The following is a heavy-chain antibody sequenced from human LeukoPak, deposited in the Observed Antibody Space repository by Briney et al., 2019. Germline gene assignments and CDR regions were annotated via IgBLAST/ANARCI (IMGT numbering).Heavy chain of an antibody. D-gene: IGHD3-22*01. Sequence: ASVKVSCKASGYSFTNYYMHWVRQAPGQGFEWMGIINPSSGSTAYAQKFQGRVTLTRDTSTSTVYMELSSLRPDDTAVYYCARDYYDSSGYYYYYWGQGTLVTVSS. CDR2: INPSSGST. CDR1: GYSFTNYY. V-gene: IGHV1-46*01. CDR3: ARDYYDSSGYYYYY. J-gene: IGHJ4*02.